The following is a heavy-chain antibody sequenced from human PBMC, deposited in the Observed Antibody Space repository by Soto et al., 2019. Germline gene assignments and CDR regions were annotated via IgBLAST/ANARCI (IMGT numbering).Heavy chain of an antibody. V-gene: IGHV4-31*03. CDR1: GGSISSGGYY. D-gene: IGHD4-17*01. J-gene: IGHJ4*02. CDR3: AREDLDYGDYP. CDR2: IYYSVST. Sequence: SETLSLTCTVSGGSISSGGYYWSWIRQHPGKGLEWIGYIYYSVSTYYNPSLKSRVTISVDTSKNQFSLKLSSVTAADTAVYYFAREDLDYGDYPWGQGTLVTVSS.